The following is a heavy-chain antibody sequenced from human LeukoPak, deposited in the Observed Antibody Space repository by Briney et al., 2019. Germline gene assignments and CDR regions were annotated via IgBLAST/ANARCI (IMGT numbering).Heavy chain of an antibody. J-gene: IGHJ6*02. CDR3: ASNFADFTGMDV. V-gene: IGHV1-69*04. D-gene: IGHD3-3*01. CDR1: GGTFSSYA. Sequence: ASVKVFCKASGGTFSSYAISWVRQAPGQGLEWMGRIIPILGIANYAQKFQGRVTITADKSTSTAYMELSSLRSDDTAVYYCASNFADFTGMDVWGQGTTVTVSS. CDR2: IIPILGIA.